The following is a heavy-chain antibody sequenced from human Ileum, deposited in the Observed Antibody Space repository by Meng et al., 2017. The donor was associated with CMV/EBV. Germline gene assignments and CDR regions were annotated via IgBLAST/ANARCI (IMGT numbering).Heavy chain of an antibody. CDR2: ISTQSLTT. Sequence: GESLKISCVASGFTLSSYDMHWVRQAPGKGLEWISHISTQSLTTVYADSVKGRFNISRDNAKNSLYLQMNSLRAEETAVYYCARKGWNYREAFDMWGQGTRVTVSS. CDR1: GFTLSSYD. J-gene: IGHJ3*02. D-gene: IGHD3-16*02. CDR3: ARKGWNYREAFDM. V-gene: IGHV3-48*04.